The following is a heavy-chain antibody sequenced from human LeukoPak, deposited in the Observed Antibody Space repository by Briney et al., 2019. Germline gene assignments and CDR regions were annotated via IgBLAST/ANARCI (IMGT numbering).Heavy chain of an antibody. V-gene: IGHV4-34*01. D-gene: IGHD3-10*01. Sequence: SETLSLTCAVYGGSFSGYYWTWIRQPPGKGLEWIGEINHSGSTYHNPSLKSPVTISVDTSKNQFSLKLSSVTAADTAVYYCARGEPGITMVRNQPWGQGTLVTVSS. J-gene: IGHJ5*02. CDR2: INHSGST. CDR3: ARGEPGITMVRNQP. CDR1: GGSFSGYY.